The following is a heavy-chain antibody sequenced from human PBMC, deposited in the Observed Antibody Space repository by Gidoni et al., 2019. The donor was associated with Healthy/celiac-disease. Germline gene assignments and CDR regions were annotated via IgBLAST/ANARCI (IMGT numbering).Heavy chain of an antibody. Sequence: EVQLVESGGGLVQPGGSLKLSCAASGFTFSGSALHWVRQASGKGLEWVGRIRSKANSYATAYAASVKGRFTISRDDSKNTAYLQMNSLKTEDTAVYYCIGPRGLGYCSSTSCNSTWGQGTLVTVSS. CDR2: IRSKANSYAT. J-gene: IGHJ5*02. CDR1: GFTFSGSA. V-gene: IGHV3-73*02. CDR3: IGPRGLGYCSSTSCNST. D-gene: IGHD2-2*01.